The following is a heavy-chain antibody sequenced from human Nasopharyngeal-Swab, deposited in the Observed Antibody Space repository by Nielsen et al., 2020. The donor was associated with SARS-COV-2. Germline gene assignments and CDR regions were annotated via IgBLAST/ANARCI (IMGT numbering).Heavy chain of an antibody. Sequence: GSLRLSCTYKGASFTGIFWNWVRQPPGKGLEWIGEVSHSGTATYNPSLTGRVTISFDTAWSQFSLRLSSLSDADTAVYFCARGGQDNALDVWDQGTKVAVSS. CDR1: GASFTGIF. CDR3: ARGGQDNALDV. V-gene: IGHV4-34*01. D-gene: IGHD1-1*01. CDR2: VSHSGTA. J-gene: IGHJ6*02.